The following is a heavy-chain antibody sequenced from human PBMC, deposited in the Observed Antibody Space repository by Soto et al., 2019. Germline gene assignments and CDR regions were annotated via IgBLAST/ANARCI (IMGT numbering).Heavy chain of an antibody. Sequence: PSETLSLTCTVSGGSISSSSYYWGWSRQPPGKGLEWIGSIYYSGSTYYNPSLKSRVTISVDTSKNQFSLKLSSVTAADTAVYYCASRYSSSWLDYYGMDVWGQGTTVTVSS. CDR2: IYYSGST. D-gene: IGHD6-13*01. CDR1: GGSISSSSYY. CDR3: ASRYSSSWLDYYGMDV. V-gene: IGHV4-39*01. J-gene: IGHJ6*02.